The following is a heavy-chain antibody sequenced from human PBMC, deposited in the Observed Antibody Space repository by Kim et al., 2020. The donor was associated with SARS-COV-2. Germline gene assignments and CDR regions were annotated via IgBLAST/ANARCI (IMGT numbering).Heavy chain of an antibody. D-gene: IGHD3-10*01. CDR2: INPSGGST. Sequence: ASVKVSCKASGYTFTSYYMHWVRQAPGQGLEWMGIINPSGGSTSYAQKFQGRVTMTRDTSTSTVYMELSSLRSEDTAVYYCARATPPGRRELWFGVNFDYWGQGTLGTVSS. CDR1: GYTFTSYY. V-gene: IGHV1-46*01. J-gene: IGHJ4*02. CDR3: ARATPPGRRELWFGVNFDY.